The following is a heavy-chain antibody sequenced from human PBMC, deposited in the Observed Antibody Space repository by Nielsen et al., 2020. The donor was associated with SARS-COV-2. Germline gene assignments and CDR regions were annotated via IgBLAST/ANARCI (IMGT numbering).Heavy chain of an antibody. CDR3: ATWGTYGDLDAFHF. CDR1: GLTFNIYA. Sequence: GESLKISCAVSGLTFNIYAMSWVRQAPGKGLEWVSGNSSNGSKTHDADSAKGRFIISRDNSKNTLYLQMNSLRAEDMAVYYCATWGTYGDLDAFHFWGQGTMVTVSS. D-gene: IGHD4-17*01. J-gene: IGHJ3*01. CDR2: NSSNGSKT. V-gene: IGHV3-23*01.